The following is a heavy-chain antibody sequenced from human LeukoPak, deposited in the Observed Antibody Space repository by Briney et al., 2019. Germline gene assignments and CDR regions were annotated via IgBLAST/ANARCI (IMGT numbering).Heavy chain of an antibody. J-gene: IGHJ6*02. CDR2: ISAYNGNT. V-gene: IGHV1-18*01. CDR3: AREWFIAAAGTYYYYGMDV. D-gene: IGHD6-13*01. CDR1: GYTFTSYG. Sequence: GASVKVSCKASGYTFTSYGISWVRQAPGQGLEWMGWISAYNGNTNYAQKLQGRVTMTTDTSTSTAYMELRSLRSDDTAVYYCAREWFIAAAGTYYYYGMDVWGQGTVVTVS.